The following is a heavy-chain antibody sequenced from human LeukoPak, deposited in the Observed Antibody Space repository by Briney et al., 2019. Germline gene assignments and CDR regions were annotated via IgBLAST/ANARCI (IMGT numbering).Heavy chain of an antibody. D-gene: IGHD3-10*01. J-gene: IGHJ6*02. V-gene: IGHV3-9*01. CDR3: AKDIARGARYYYYGMDV. CDR1: GFTFDDYA. Sequence: GGSLRLSCAASGFTFDDYAMHWVRQAPGKGLEWVSGISWNSGSIGYADSVKGRFTISRDNAKNSLYLQMNSLRAEDTALYYCAKDIARGARYYYYGMDVWGQGTTVTVSS. CDR2: ISWNSGSI.